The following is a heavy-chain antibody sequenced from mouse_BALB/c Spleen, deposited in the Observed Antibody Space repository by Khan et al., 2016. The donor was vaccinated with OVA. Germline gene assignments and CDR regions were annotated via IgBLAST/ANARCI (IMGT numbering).Heavy chain of an antibody. D-gene: IGHD1-1*01. Sequence: EVQLQESGPSLVKPSQTLSLTCSVTGDSIISGYWNWLRKFPGNKLEYMGYISYSGNTYSNPSLKSRISITRYTSKNKYYLQVNSVTKEDTDTYEWACELRGFAYWGQGTLVTVSA. J-gene: IGHJ3*01. CDR2: ISYSGNT. CDR1: GDSIISGY. V-gene: IGHV3-8*02. CDR3: ACELRGFAY.